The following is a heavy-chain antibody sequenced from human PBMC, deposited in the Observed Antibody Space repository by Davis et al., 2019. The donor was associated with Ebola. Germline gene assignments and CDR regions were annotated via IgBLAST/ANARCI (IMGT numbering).Heavy chain of an antibody. J-gene: IGHJ4*02. CDR2: ISYDGSNK. CDR1: GFIFSSYA. D-gene: IGHD1-26*01. CDR3: ASAHRVGDY. Sequence: GESLKISCAASGFIFSSYAMHWVRQAPGKGLEWVAVISYDGSNKYYADSVKGRFTISRDNSKNTLYLQMNSLRAEDTAVYYCASAHRVGDYWGQGTLVTVSS. V-gene: IGHV3-30-3*01.